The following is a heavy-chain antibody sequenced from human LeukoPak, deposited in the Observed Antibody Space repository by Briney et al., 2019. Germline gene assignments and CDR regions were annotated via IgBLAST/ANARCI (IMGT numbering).Heavy chain of an antibody. V-gene: IGHV1-2*06. CDR2: INPNSGGT. CDR3: ARDQARGFSSSWLNWFDP. J-gene: IGHJ5*02. Sequence: ASVKVSCKASGYTFTAYYMHWVRQAPGQGLEWMGRINPNSGGTDYAQKFQGRVTMTRDTSISTAYMELSRLRSDDTAVYYCARDQARGFSSSWLNWFDPWGQGTLVTVSS. CDR1: GYTFTAYY. D-gene: IGHD6-13*01.